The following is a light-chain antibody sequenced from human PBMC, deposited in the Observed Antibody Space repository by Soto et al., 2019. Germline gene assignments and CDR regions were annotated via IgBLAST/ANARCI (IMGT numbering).Light chain of an antibody. CDR1: SSNIGSNY. CDR2: RNN. J-gene: IGLJ2*01. CDR3: AAWDDSLSAYVV. Sequence: QSVLTQPPSASGTPGQRVTISCSGSSSNIGSNYVYWYQQFPGTAPKLLIYRNNQRPSGVPDRFSGSKSGTSASLAISGLRSEDEADYYCAAWDDSLSAYVVFGGGTKVTV. V-gene: IGLV1-47*01.